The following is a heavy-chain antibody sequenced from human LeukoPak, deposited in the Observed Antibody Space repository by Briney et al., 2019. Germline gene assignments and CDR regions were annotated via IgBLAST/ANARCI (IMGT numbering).Heavy chain of an antibody. CDR1: GFTFSSYG. D-gene: IGHD3-10*01. CDR3: ARLQYSFLYGSGSYGVDY. CDR2: ISYDGSNK. J-gene: IGHJ4*02. Sequence: GGSLRLSCAASGFTFSSYGMHWVRQAPGKGLEWVAVISYDGSNKYYADSVKGRFTISRDNSKNTLYLQMNSLRAEDTAVYYCARLQYSFLYGSGSYGVDYWGQGTLATVSS. V-gene: IGHV3-30*03.